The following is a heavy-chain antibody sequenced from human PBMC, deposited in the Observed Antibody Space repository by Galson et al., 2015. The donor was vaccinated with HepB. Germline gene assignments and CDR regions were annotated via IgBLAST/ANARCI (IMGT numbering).Heavy chain of an antibody. CDR1: EFTVSSNY. CDR2: IDRGGDT. D-gene: IGHD3-10*02. J-gene: IGHJ3*02. V-gene: IGHV3-53*01. Sequence: SLRLSCAASEFTVSSNYMTWVRQAPGKGLEWVSVIDRGGDTYYADSVKGRFTISRDNSKNTLYLQMNSLRAEDTAVHYCAKGTTRNGNVLDTWGQGTMVTVSS. CDR3: AKGTTRNGNVLDT.